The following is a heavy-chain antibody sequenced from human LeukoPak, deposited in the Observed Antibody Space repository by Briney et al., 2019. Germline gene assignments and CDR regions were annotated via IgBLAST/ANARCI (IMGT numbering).Heavy chain of an antibody. J-gene: IGHJ3*02. CDR2: INHSGST. Sequence: PSETLSLTCAVYGGSFSGYYWSWIRQPPGKGLEWIGEINHSGSTNYNPSLKSRVTISVDTSKNQFSLKLSSVTAADTAVYYCARDLGVTRDRLNDAFDIWGQGTMVTVSS. V-gene: IGHV4-34*01. D-gene: IGHD4-23*01. CDR3: ARDLGVTRDRLNDAFDI. CDR1: GGSFSGYY.